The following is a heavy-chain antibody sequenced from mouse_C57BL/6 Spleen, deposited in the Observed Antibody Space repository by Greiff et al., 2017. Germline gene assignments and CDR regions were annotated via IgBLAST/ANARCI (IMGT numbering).Heavy chain of an antibody. J-gene: IGHJ4*01. CDR3: ARHPYGSSEDYAMAY. Sequence: EVKLVESGGGLVQPGGSLKLSCAASGFTFSDYYMYWVRQTPEKRLEWVAYISNGGGSTYYPDTVKGRFTISRDNAKNTLYLQMSRLKSEDTAMYYCARHPYGSSEDYAMAYWGQGTSVTVSS. D-gene: IGHD1-1*01. CDR1: GFTFSDYY. V-gene: IGHV5-12*01. CDR2: ISNGGGST.